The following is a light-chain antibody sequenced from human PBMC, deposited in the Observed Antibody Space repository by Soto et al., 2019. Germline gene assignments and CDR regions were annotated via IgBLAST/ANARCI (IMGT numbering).Light chain of an antibody. CDR1: QSVNSD. CDR2: GAS. V-gene: IGKV3-20*01. Sequence: ETVMTQSPATLSVSPGERATLSCRASQSVNSDLAWYQQKPGQAPRRLIFGASTRATGIPDRFSGSGSGTDFTLTISRLEPEDFAVYYCQQYGSSPLFGGGTKVDIK. J-gene: IGKJ4*01. CDR3: QQYGSSPL.